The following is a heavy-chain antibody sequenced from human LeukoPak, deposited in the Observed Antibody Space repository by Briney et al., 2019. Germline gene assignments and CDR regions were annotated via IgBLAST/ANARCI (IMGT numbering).Heavy chain of an antibody. D-gene: IGHD3-10*01. Sequence: PGGSLRLSCAASGFTFRSHWMHWVRQAPGKGLIWVSRIDGDESATYYGDSVKGRFTISRDNSKNTLYLQMNSLRAEDTAVYYCARDGLGESNDYWGQGTLVTVSS. CDR3: ARDGLGESNDY. CDR2: IDGDESAT. CDR1: GFTFRSHW. J-gene: IGHJ4*02. V-gene: IGHV3-74*01.